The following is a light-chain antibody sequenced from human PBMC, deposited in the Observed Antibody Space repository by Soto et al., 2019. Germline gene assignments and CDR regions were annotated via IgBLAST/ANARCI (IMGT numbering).Light chain of an antibody. J-gene: IGKJ1*01. V-gene: IGKV3-15*01. Sequence: EIVMTQSPATLSVSTGERATLSCRASQSVSSNLAWYQQKPGQAPRLLIYGASTRATGIPARFSGSGSGTEFTLTISSLQSEDFAVYFCQQYNSWQTFDQGTKVEIK. CDR1: QSVSSN. CDR2: GAS. CDR3: QQYNSWQT.